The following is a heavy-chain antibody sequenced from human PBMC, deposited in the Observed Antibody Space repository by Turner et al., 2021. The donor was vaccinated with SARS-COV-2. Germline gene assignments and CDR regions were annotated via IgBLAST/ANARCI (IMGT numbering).Heavy chain of an antibody. CDR2: IKTDGSSK. Sequence: EVQLVEPGGGLVQSGGSLRLSCAGSGFTFSDYWMGWVRQAAGKGLEWVANIKTDGSSKYYVDSVKDRFTTSRDNAKNALYLQMYSLRAEDTAVYYCVRHGSWNFDSWGQGTLVTVSS. D-gene: IGHD1-1*01. J-gene: IGHJ5*01. CDR1: GFTFSDYW. CDR3: VRHGSWNFDS. V-gene: IGHV3-7*01.